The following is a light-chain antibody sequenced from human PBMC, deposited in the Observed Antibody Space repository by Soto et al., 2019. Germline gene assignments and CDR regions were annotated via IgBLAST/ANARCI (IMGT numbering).Light chain of an antibody. Sequence: QSALTQPPSASGSPGQSVTFSCTGTSGDVGRYDYVSWYQQHPGKAPKLLIYGVTKRPAGVPDRFSGSKSGNTASLTVSGLQTEDEAYYYCSSYAGSSIYVFGNGTKLTVL. CDR3: SSYAGSSIYV. CDR2: GVT. V-gene: IGLV2-8*01. CDR1: SGDVGRYDY. J-gene: IGLJ1*01.